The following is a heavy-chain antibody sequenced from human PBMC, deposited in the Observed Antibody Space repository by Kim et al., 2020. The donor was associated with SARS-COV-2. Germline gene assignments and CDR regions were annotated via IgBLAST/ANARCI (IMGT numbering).Heavy chain of an antibody. J-gene: IGHJ4*02. CDR2: VKEDGSDK. CDR1: GFTFGSYR. V-gene: IGHV3-7*01. CDR3: ARGNSPTDYFFDY. D-gene: IGHD2-21*01. Sequence: GGSLRLSCAASGFTFGSYRMSWVRQAPGKGLEWVASVKEDGSDKYHVDSVRGRFTISRDNAKNSLYLQMNSLRAEDRAVYYCARGNSPTDYFFDYWGQGT.